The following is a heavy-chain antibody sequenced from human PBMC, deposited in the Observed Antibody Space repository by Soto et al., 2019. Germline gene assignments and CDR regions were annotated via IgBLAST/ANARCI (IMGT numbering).Heavy chain of an antibody. V-gene: IGHV3-30-3*01. CDR1: GFTFSSYA. J-gene: IGHJ5*02. CDR3: ARGASPCSGGSCYTYNWFDP. Sequence: QVQLVESGGGVVQPGRSLRLSRAASGFTFSSYAMHWVRQAPGKGLEWVAVISYDGSNKYYADSVKGRFTISRDNTKNTLYLQMNSLRAEDTAVYYCARGASPCSGGSCYTYNWFDPWGQGTLVTVSS. CDR2: ISYDGSNK. D-gene: IGHD2-15*01.